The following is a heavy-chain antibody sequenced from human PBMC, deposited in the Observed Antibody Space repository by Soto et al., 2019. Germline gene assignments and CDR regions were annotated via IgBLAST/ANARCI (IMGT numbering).Heavy chain of an antibody. D-gene: IGHD3-16*01. CDR3: ARHGGNKFDY. CDR1: GGSIISDHYY. J-gene: IGHJ4*02. CDR2: MHYSGNT. Sequence: QSQPQESGPGLVKPSETLSLTCTVSGGSIISDHYYWAWIRQPPGKGLEWIGNMHYSGNTYQNPSLKRRVTIFVDTSKNQFSLHLSSVTAADTAVYYCARHGGNKFDYWGQGTLVTVSS. V-gene: IGHV4-39*01.